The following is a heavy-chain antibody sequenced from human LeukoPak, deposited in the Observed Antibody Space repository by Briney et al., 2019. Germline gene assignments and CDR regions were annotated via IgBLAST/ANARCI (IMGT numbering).Heavy chain of an antibody. Sequence: GGSLSLSCAASGFTFSSYAMSWVRPAPGKGLEWVSAISGSGGSTYYADSVKGRFTISRDNSKNTLYLQMNSLRAEDTAVYYCAKVGPYTYYYDSSGYYPFDYWGQGTLVTVSS. J-gene: IGHJ4*02. CDR2: ISGSGGST. CDR1: GFTFSSYA. CDR3: AKVGPYTYYYDSSGYYPFDY. D-gene: IGHD3-22*01. V-gene: IGHV3-23*01.